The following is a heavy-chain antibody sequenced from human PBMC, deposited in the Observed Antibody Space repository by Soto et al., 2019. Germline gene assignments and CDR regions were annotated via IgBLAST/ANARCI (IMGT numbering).Heavy chain of an antibody. CDR2: IYYSGGT. Sequence: SETLSLTCTVSGGSISSNDYYWSWIRQPPGKGLEWIGYIYYSGGTYYNPSLKSRVTISADTSKTQFSLKLTSVTAADTAVYYCARGRYNWNQGAFDIWGQGTVVTVSS. CDR3: ARGRYNWNQGAFDI. J-gene: IGHJ3*02. CDR1: GGSISSNDYY. V-gene: IGHV4-30-4*01. D-gene: IGHD1-20*01.